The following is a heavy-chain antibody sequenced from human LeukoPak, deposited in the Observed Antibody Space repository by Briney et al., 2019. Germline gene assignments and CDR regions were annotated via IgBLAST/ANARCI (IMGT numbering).Heavy chain of an antibody. V-gene: IGHV3-30-3*01. D-gene: IGHD3-22*01. Sequence: GRTLRLSCAASGFALSPYTMHLISKAPGKGLEWIAFISYDVSTTYHAESVKGRLTISRDNSMYTLYLQMNSLRAEDTAVYYCARDGEGYYDSSGYQPTEYFHHWGQCTLVTVSS. J-gene: IGHJ1*01. CDR2: ISYDVSTT. CDR1: GFALSPYT. CDR3: ARDGEGYYDSSGYQPTEYFHH.